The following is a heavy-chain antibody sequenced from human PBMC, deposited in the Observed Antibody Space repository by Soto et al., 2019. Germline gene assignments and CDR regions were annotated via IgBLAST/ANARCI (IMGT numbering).Heavy chain of an antibody. J-gene: IGHJ4*02. CDR3: ARDSSGWGLDY. Sequence: EVQLVESGGGLVQPGGSLRLSCAASGFTFSSYDFHWVRQAPGKGLEWVSAIGRAGDTHYPGSVRGRFTISRENAKNSLYLQMNSLRDGDTAVYYCARDSSGWGLDYWGQGTLVTVSS. V-gene: IGHV3-13*01. D-gene: IGHD6-19*01. CDR1: GFTFSSYD. CDR2: IGRAGDT.